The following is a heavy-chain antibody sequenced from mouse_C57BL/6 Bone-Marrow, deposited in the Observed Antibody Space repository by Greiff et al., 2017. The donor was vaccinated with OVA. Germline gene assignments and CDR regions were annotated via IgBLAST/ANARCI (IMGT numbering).Heavy chain of an antibody. J-gene: IGHJ2*01. Sequence: EVMLVESGAELVRPGASVKLSCTASGFHIKDDYMHWVKQRPEQGLEWIGWIDPENGDTEYASKFQGKATITADTSSNTAYLQLSSLTSEDTAVYYCTSYGNLDYWGQGTTLTVSS. CDR2: IDPENGDT. D-gene: IGHD2-1*01. CDR3: TSYGNLDY. V-gene: IGHV14-4*01. CDR1: GFHIKDDY.